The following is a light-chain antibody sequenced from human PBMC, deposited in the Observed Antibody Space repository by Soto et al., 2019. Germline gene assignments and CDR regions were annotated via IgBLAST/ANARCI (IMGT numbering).Light chain of an antibody. CDR1: SSNIGAGYD. CDR3: QSYDSSLSRSV. V-gene: IGLV1-40*01. Sequence: QSVLTQPPSVSGAPGQRVTISCTGSSSNIGAGYDVHWYQQLPGTAPKLLIYANINRPSGVPDRFSGSKSGTSASLAITGLHAEDEADYYCQSYDSSLSRSVFGGGTKVTVL. J-gene: IGLJ2*01. CDR2: ANI.